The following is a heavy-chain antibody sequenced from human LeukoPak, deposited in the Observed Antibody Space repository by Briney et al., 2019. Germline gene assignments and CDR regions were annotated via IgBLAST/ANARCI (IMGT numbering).Heavy chain of an antibody. Sequence: GGSLRLSCAASGFTFSSYSMNWVRQAPGKGLEWVSSTSSSSSYIYYADSVKGRFTISRDNAKNSLYLQMNSLRAEDTAVYYCAAGIVGATSFDYWGQGTLVTVSS. J-gene: IGHJ4*02. V-gene: IGHV3-21*01. CDR2: TSSSSSYI. D-gene: IGHD1-26*01. CDR3: AAGIVGATSFDY. CDR1: GFTFSSYS.